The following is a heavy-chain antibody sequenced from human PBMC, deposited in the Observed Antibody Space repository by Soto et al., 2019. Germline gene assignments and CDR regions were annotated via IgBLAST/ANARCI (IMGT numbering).Heavy chain of an antibody. D-gene: IGHD3-22*01. Sequence: PPGKGLEWIASIKYSGTTFYNPSLKSRVTLSVDTSKNQFALKLSSVTAAETAVYFFFITSRSRSWSLAPGLGFLLNRSSDL. CDR2: IKYSGTT. J-gene: IGHJ2*01. V-gene: IGHV4-39*01. CDR3: FITSRSRSWSLAPGLGFLLNRSSDL.